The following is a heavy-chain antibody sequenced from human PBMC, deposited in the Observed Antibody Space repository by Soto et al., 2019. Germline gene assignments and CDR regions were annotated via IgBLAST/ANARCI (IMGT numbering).Heavy chain of an antibody. J-gene: IGHJ4*02. CDR1: GYTFTSYG. Sequence: QVQLVQSVAEVKKPGASVKVSCKASGYTFTSYGISWVRQAPGQGLEWMGWISAYNGNTKYAQKLQGRVTMTTDTYTSTAAMEVRSLRSDNTAVYYCAREPNDFDYWGQGTLVTVSS. V-gene: IGHV1-18*01. CDR2: ISAYNGNT. CDR3: AREPNDFDY. D-gene: IGHD7-27*01.